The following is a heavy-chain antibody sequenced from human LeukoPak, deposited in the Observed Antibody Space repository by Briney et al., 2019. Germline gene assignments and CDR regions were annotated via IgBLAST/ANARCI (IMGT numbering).Heavy chain of an antibody. J-gene: IGHJ4*02. Sequence: PSETLSLTCTVSGGSISEYYWSWIRQPPGKGLEWIGYIYYSGITNYNPSLKSRVTISLDTSKNQFSLKLNSVTAADTAVYYCARASGAFDYWGQGALVTVSS. CDR2: IYYSGIT. V-gene: IGHV4-59*01. CDR1: GGSISEYY. CDR3: ARASGAFDY.